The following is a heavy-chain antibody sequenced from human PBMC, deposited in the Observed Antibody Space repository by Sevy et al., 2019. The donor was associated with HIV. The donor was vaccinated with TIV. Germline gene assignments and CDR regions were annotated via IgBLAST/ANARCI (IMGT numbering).Heavy chain of an antibody. D-gene: IGHD6-6*01. CDR3: ARKDSSSWGYFDY. V-gene: IGHV3-53*01. J-gene: IGHJ4*02. CDR1: GFTVSSNH. Sequence: GGSLRLSCAASGFTVSSNHMSWVRQAPGKGLEWVSVIYSGGSTYYADSVKGRFTISRDNSKNTLYLQMNSLRAEDTAVYYCARKDSSSWGYFDYWGQGTLVTVSS. CDR2: IYSGGST.